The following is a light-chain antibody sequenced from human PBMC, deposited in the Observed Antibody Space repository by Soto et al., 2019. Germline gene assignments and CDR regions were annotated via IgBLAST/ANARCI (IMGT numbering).Light chain of an antibody. CDR1: QDINSY. V-gene: IGKV1-9*01. CDR2: AGT. Sequence: IQLTQSPSSLSASVGDRVTITCRASQDINSYLAWYQQKPGKAPNLLIYAGTSLQSGVPSRFSGSGSGTEFTITISRLQPEDFATYYCQQLHVYPSTFGGGTKVE. J-gene: IGKJ4*01. CDR3: QQLHVYPST.